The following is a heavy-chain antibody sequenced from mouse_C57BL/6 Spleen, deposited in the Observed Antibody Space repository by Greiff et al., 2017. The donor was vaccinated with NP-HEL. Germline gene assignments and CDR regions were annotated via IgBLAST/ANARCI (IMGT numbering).Heavy chain of an antibody. CDR1: GYTFTSYW. CDR3: ARGDYSKRGWYFDV. V-gene: IGHV1-64*01. CDR2: IHPNSGST. J-gene: IGHJ1*03. D-gene: IGHD2-5*01. Sequence: QVQLQQPGAELVKPGASVKLSCKASGYTFTSYWMHWVKQRPGQGLEWIGMIHPNSGSTNYNEKFKSKATLTVDKSSSTAYMQLSSLTSEDSAVYYCARGDYSKRGWYFDVWGTGTTVTVSS.